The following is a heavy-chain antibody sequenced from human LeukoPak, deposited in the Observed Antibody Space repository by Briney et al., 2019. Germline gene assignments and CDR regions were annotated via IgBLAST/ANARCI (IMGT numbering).Heavy chain of an antibody. Sequence: GXXLRLSCPAYGFTFSSYAMHWVRQAPGKGLEYVSAISRNGGSTYYANSVKGRFTISRDNSKNTLYLQMGSLRAEDMAVYYCARELGGNDGNWSDPWGQGTLVTVSS. V-gene: IGHV3-64*01. CDR2: ISRNGGST. CDR3: ARELGGNDGNWSDP. CDR1: GFTFSSYA. D-gene: IGHD4-23*01. J-gene: IGHJ5*02.